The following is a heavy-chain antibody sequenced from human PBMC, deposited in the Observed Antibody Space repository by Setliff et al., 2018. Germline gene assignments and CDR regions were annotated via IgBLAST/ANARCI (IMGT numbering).Heavy chain of an antibody. CDR1: GYNFAESI. V-gene: IGHV1-18*01. Sequence: ASVKVSCKASGYNFAESIVSWVRQAPGQGLEWMGWININNFNTKYAQKLQDRVTMTTDTSTSTAYMDLRSLRSDDTAMYYCLFWLAESASDFWGQGTPVTVSS. J-gene: IGHJ4*02. CDR2: ININNFNT. CDR3: LFWLAESASDF. D-gene: IGHD3-10*01.